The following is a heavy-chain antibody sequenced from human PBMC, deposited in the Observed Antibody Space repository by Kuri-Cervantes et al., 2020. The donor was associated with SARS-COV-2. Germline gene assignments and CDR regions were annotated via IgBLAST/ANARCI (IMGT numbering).Heavy chain of an antibody. D-gene: IGHD2-2*01. CDR1: GGSFNNYY. CDR3: ARGLVAVVPSPILGLGPHYFSYHLDV. Sequence: SETLSLTCAVYGGSFNNYYWSWIRQPPGKGLEWIGDINQSGDTNHSPSLKSRVIISTDTSRNQFSLKLRSVPAADTAVYYCARGLVAVVPSPILGLGPHYFSYHLDVWGQGTTVTVSS. J-gene: IGHJ6*02. V-gene: IGHV4-34*01. CDR2: INQSGDT.